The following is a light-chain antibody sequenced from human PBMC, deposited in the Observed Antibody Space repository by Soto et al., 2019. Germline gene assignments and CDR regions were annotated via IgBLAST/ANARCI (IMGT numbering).Light chain of an antibody. J-gene: IGKJ5*01. CDR3: QQYGSSIT. CDR2: GAS. Sequence: EIVLTQSPGTLSLSPGERATLSCRASQTVRNNYLAWYQQKPGQAPRLLIYGASSRATGIPDRFSGSGSGTGFTLTISRLEPEDFAVYYCQQYGSSITFGQGTRLEIK. V-gene: IGKV3-20*01. CDR1: QTVRNNY.